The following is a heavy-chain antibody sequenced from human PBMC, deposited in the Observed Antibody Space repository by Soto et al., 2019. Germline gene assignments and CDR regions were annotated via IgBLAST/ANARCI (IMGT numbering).Heavy chain of an antibody. D-gene: IGHD2-15*01. J-gene: IGHJ4*02. CDR2: INYRGTT. Sequence: SETLSLTCTVSGGSINSGDSYWNWIRQHPEKGLEWIGYINYRGTTFYNPSLKSRIIISVDTSKNQFSLELSSVTAADTAVYYCARDAPRVAPYWGQGTPVTVSS. CDR1: GGSINSGDSY. CDR3: ARDAPRVAPY. V-gene: IGHV4-31*03.